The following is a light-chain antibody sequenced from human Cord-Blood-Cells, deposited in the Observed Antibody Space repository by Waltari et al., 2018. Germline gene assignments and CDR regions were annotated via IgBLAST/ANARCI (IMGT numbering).Light chain of an antibody. CDR2: SNN. V-gene: IGLV1-44*01. J-gene: IGLJ3*02. Sequence: QSVLTQRPSASGPPGQGVTIPCYGTRSNRGNKTANSYQQLPGPTPELLIYSNNHRPSGVPNRFSGSKSGASASLAISGLQSEDEADYYCAAWDDSLNGPVFGGGTKLTVL. CDR3: AAWDDSLNGPV. CDR1: RSNRGNKT.